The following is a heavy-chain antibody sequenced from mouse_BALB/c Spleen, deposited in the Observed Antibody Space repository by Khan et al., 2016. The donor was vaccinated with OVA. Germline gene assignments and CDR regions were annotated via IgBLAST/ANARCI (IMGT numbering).Heavy chain of an antibody. J-gene: IGHJ2*01. CDR2: IYPGTHNT. V-gene: IGHV1-76*01. D-gene: IGHD3-2*02. Sequence: QVQLKQSGAELVRPGASVKLSCKTSGYTFTSYWIHWVKQRSGQGLEWIARIYPGTHNTYYNEKFKDKATLTADKSSSTAYMQLSSLKSEESYVDFCAREEALYHFDHWGQGTTLTVSA. CDR1: GYTFTSYW. CDR3: AREEALYHFDH.